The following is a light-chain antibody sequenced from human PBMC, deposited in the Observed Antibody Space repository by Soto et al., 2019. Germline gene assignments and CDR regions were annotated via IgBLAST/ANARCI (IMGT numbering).Light chain of an antibody. CDR2: AAS. CDR1: ESISRH. CDR3: QQDYSTLAT. V-gene: IGKV1-39*01. J-gene: IGKJ5*01. Sequence: DIQMSQSPSCLSASVGARGTITCRAAESISRHLNWYQQKPGRAPDLLIYAASTLQNGVPSRFTGSGSGTEFTLTSTGLQLEDFATYYYQQDYSTLATFGQGTRLEIK.